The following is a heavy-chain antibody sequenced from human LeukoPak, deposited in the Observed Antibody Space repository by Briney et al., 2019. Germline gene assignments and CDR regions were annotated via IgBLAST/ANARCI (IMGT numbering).Heavy chain of an antibody. CDR1: GYTFISYD. CDR3: ARGDILTGYYRGWFDP. D-gene: IGHD3-9*01. Sequence: ASVKVSCKASGYTFISYDINWVRQATGQGLEWMGWMNPNSGNTGYAQKFQGRVTMTRNTSISTAYMELSSLRSEDTAVYYCARGDILTGYYRGWFDPWGQGTLVTVSS. J-gene: IGHJ5*02. CDR2: MNPNSGNT. V-gene: IGHV1-8*01.